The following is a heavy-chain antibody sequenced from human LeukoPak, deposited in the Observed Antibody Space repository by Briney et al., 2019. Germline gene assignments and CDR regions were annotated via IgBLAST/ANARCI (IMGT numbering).Heavy chain of an antibody. CDR1: GGTFISYA. CDR3: ARGRGAAASVARGWFDP. CDR2: IXPIFGRA. J-gene: IGHJ5*02. Sequence: VKVXCKASGGTFISYAISGVRQAPGQGREWMGGIXPIFGRANYAQKFQGRVTITADESTSTAYMELSSLRSEDTAVYYCARGRGAAASVARGWFDPWGQGTLVTVSS. D-gene: IGHD6-13*01. V-gene: IGHV1-69*01.